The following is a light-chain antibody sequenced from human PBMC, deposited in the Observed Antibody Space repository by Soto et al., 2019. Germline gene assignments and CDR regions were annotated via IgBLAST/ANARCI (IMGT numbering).Light chain of an antibody. CDR1: QTISSW. V-gene: IGKV1-5*03. Sequence: VHLNKPPSTMSGSFRYRVTITLRASQTISSWLAGYQQKSGKAPKLLIYKATTLKSGVPSRFSGSGSGTEFTLTISSLQPDDIATYYCQQYNSHSRTLGGGPKVDIK. J-gene: IGKJ4*01. CDR3: QQYNSHSRT. CDR2: KAT.